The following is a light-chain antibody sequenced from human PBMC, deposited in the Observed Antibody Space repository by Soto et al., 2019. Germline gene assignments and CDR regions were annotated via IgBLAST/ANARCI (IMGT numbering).Light chain of an antibody. CDR1: QGIGDY. Sequence: DIQMTQSPSSLSASLGDRVTITCRASQGIGDYLAWFQQKPGKVPRLLIYAASVLQSGVPSRFSGGGSGTDFTLTINSLQPEDVATYYCQKYNSAPLTFGGGTKVEIK. V-gene: IGKV1-27*01. CDR3: QKYNSAPLT. CDR2: AAS. J-gene: IGKJ4*01.